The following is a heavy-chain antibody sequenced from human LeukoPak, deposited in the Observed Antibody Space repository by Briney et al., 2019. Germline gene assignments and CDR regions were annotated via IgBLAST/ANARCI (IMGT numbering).Heavy chain of an antibody. CDR1: GGTFSSYA. V-gene: IGHV1-69*06. Sequence: SVKVSCKASGGTFSSYAISWVRQAPGQGLEWMGGIIPIFGTANYAQKFQGRVTITADKSTSTAYMELSSLRSEDTAVYYCARHEYSSSWRFFDYWGQGTLVTVSS. CDR3: ARHEYSSSWRFFDY. J-gene: IGHJ4*02. CDR2: IIPIFGTA. D-gene: IGHD6-13*01.